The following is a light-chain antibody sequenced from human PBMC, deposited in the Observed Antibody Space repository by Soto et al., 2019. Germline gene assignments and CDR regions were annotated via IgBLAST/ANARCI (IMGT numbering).Light chain of an antibody. CDR3: CSYAGNLAV. J-gene: IGLJ2*01. CDR1: SSDVGGYKY. CDR2: DVT. Sequence: QSALTQPASVSGSPGQSITISCTGSSSDVGGYKYVSWYQHHPGKAPKLMMSDVTKRPSGVPDRFSGSKSGNTASLTISGLQAEDEADYYCCSYAGNLAVFGGGTKLTVL. V-gene: IGLV2-11*01.